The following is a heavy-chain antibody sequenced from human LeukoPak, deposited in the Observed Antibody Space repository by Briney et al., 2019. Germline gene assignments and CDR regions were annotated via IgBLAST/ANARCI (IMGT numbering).Heavy chain of an antibody. CDR3: ARLGRSSSWHYYYGMDV. J-gene: IGHJ6*02. V-gene: IGHV4-39*01. CDR2: IYYSGST. CDR1: GGSISSSSYY. D-gene: IGHD6-13*01. Sequence: SETLSLTCTVSGGSISSSSYYWGWIRQPPGKGLEWIGSIYYSGSTYYNPSLKSRVTISVDTSKNQFSLKLSSVTAADTAVYYCARLGRSSSWHYYYGMDVWGQGTTVTVSS.